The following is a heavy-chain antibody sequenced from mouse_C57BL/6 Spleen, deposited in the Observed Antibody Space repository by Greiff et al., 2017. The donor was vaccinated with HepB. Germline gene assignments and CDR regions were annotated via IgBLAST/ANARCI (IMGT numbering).Heavy chain of an antibody. CDR2: IDPENGDT. V-gene: IGHV14-4*01. CDR1: GFNIKDDY. D-gene: IGHD3-2*02. CDR3: TLLRHYAMDY. Sequence: EVHLVESGAELVRPGASVKLSCTASGFNIKDDYMHWVKQRPEQGLEWIGWIDPENGDTEYASKFQGKATITADTSSNTAYLQLSSLTSEDTAVYYCTLLRHYAMDYWGQGTSVTVSS. J-gene: IGHJ4*01.